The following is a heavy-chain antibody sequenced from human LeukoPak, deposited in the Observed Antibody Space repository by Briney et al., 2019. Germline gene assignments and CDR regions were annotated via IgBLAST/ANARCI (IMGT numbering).Heavy chain of an antibody. Sequence: GGSLRLSCAASGFTFSSYAMHWVRQAPGKGLEWVAVISYDGSKKYYADSVKGRFTISRDNSKNMLYLQMNSLRAEDTAVYYCARGDIVVVPAAASFDYWGQGTLVTVSS. V-gene: IGHV3-30*04. CDR2: ISYDGSKK. CDR1: GFTFSSYA. J-gene: IGHJ4*02. CDR3: ARGDIVVVPAAASFDY. D-gene: IGHD2-2*01.